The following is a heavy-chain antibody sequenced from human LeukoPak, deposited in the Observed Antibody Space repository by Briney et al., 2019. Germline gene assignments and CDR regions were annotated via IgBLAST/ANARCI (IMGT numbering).Heavy chain of an antibody. J-gene: IGHJ6*03. CDR3: ARSSGWYGGYYYYYYMDV. CDR1: GFTFNSYS. CDR2: ISSSGSTV. V-gene: IGHV3-48*01. Sequence: GGSLRLSCAGSGFTFNSYSMNWVRQAPGKGLEWVSYISSSGSTVYYADSVKGRFTISRDNAKNSLYLQMNSLRADDTAVYYCARSSGWYGGYYYYYYMDVWGKGTTVTISS. D-gene: IGHD6-19*01.